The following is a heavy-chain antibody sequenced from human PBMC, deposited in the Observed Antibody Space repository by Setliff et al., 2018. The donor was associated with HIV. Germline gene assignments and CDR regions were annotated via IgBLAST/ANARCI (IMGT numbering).Heavy chain of an antibody. CDR3: AYIGDSGSYPYFDY. V-gene: IGHV3-30*02. CDR2: IRYDGSNK. J-gene: IGHJ4*02. Sequence: PGGSLRLSCAASGFTFSSYGMHWVRQAPGKGLEWVAFIRYDGSNKYYADSVKGRFTISRDNSKNTLYLQMNSLRAEDTAVYYCAYIGDSGSYPYFDYWGQGTLVTVSS. D-gene: IGHD1-26*01. CDR1: GFTFSSYG.